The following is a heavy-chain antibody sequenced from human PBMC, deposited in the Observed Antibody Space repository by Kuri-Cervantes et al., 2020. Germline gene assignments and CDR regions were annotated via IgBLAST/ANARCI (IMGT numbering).Heavy chain of an antibody. Sequence: SETLSLTCTVSGGSISSSSYYWGWIRQPPGKGLEWIGSIYHSGSTYYNPSLKSRVTISVDTSKNQFSLKLSSVTAADTAVYYCARFSDAFDIWGQGTMGTVSS. CDR3: ARFSDAFDI. V-gene: IGHV4-39*07. CDR2: IYHSGST. D-gene: IGHD3-3*01. CDR1: GGSISSSSYY. J-gene: IGHJ3*02.